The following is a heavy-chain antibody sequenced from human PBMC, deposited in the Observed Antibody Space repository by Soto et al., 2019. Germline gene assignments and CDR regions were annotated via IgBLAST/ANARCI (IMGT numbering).Heavy chain of an antibody. V-gene: IGHV3-30*03. CDR1: GFTFSDYA. CDR2: ISYEGSEK. D-gene: IGHD3-3*01. Sequence: GGSLRLSCAASGFTFSDYAMHWIRQPPGKGLEWVAIISYEGSEKYYSDSVKGRFTISGDNSKNTVYLQMNSVRGDDTAVYYCARTYYDFWSGFSDWGQGALVTVSS. J-gene: IGHJ4*02. CDR3: ARTYYDFWSGFSD.